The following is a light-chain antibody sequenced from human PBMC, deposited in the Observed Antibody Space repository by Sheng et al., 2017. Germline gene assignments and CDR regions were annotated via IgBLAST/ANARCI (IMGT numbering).Light chain of an antibody. CDR1: QTVNTN. V-gene: IGKV3D-15*01. J-gene: IGKJ2*03. CDR2: GAS. Sequence: EIVMTQSPATLSLSPGDTATLSCRASQTVNTNLAWYQQKPGQAPRLLIYGASVRATGIPDRVSGSGSGTEFTLTITSLQSEDSAVYYCQQYNNWPPYSFGQGTKLEIK. CDR3: QQYNNWPPYS.